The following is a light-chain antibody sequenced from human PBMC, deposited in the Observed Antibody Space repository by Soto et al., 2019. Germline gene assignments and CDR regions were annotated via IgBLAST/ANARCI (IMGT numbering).Light chain of an antibody. CDR2: DAS. V-gene: IGKV3-11*01. CDR1: QSVSSY. Sequence: EIVLTQSPATLSLSPGERATLSCRASQSVSSYLAWYQQKPGQAPRLLIYDASNSATGIPARFSGSGSGTDFTLTISSLEPEDFAVYYCQQRSNLLTFVGLTNVEIK. J-gene: IGKJ4*01. CDR3: QQRSNLLT.